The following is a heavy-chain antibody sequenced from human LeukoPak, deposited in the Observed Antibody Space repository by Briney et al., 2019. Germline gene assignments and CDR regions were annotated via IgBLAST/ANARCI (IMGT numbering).Heavy chain of an antibody. D-gene: IGHD2-21*02. CDR2: IYSGGST. J-gene: IGHJ4*02. CDR1: GFIVSSNY. CDR3: ASSYCGGDCYPPLDY. V-gene: IGHV3-66*01. Sequence: GGSLRLSCAASGFIVSSNYMSWVRQAPGKGLEWVSVIYSGGSTYYADSVKGRFTISRDNSKNTLYLQMNSLRAEDTAVYYCASSYCGGDCYPPLDYWGQGTLVTVSS.